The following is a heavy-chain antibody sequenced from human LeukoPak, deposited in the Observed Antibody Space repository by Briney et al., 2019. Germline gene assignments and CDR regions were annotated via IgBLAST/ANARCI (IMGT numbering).Heavy chain of an antibody. CDR3: AATGGVAVAGSPFDY. CDR2: IWYDGSNK. J-gene: IGHJ4*02. V-gene: IGHV3-33*01. Sequence: GGSLRLSCAASGLTFRSYGMHWVRQAPGKGLGWVAVIWYDGSNKYYADSVKGRFTISRDNSKNTLYLQMDSLRVEDTAVYYCAATGGVAVAGSPFDYWGQGTLVTVSS. D-gene: IGHD6-19*01. CDR1: GLTFRSYG.